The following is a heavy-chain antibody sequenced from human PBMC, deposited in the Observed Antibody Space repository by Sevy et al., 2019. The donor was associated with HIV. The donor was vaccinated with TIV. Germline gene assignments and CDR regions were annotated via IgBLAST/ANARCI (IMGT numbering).Heavy chain of an antibody. D-gene: IGHD6-13*01. CDR3: TRWKAAQSIFDY. Sequence: GGSLSLSFTALGFTFGDNCMSWVRQAPGKGLEWVAFLKSDVYGGTVDHAESVRGRFVISRDDSKTIAYLQMNDLKTEDTGVYYCTRWKAAQSIFDYWGQGALVTVSS. CDR2: LKSDVYGGTV. J-gene: IGHJ4*02. V-gene: IGHV3-49*04. CDR1: GFTFGDNC.